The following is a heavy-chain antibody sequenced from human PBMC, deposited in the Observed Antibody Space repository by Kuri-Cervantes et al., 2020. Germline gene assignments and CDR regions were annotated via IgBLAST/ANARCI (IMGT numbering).Heavy chain of an antibody. J-gene: IGHJ4*02. CDR2: INHSGST. D-gene: IGHD3-10*01. CDR3: ARTRHSGYFDY. V-gene: IGHV4-34*01. Sequence: GSLRLSCTVYGGSFSGYYWSWIRQPPGKGLEWIGEINHSGSTNYNPSLKSRVTISVDTSKNQFSLRLTTVTAADTAIYYCARTRHSGYFDYWGQGAPVTVSS. CDR1: GGSFSGYY.